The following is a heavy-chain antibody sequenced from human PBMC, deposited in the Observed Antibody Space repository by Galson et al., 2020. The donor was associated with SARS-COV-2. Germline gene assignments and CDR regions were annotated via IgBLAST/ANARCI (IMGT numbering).Heavy chain of an antibody. CDR1: GFTFSNYG. CDR3: ARDLFYYYYYYMDV. V-gene: IGHV3-30*03. CDR2: MSYDGSNE. Sequence: GESLKISCAASGFTFSNYGFHWVRQAPGKGLEWVALMSYDGSNEKYADSVKGRFTISRDNSKNTLFLQMNSLRPDDTAVYYCARDLFYYYYYYMDVWGKGTTVTISS. J-gene: IGHJ6*03.